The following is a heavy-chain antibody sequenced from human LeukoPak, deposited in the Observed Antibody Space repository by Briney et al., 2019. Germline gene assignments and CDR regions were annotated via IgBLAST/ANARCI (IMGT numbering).Heavy chain of an antibody. CDR1: GITFSTAW. D-gene: IGHD3-10*01. CDR2: IKSKIGGATA. J-gene: IGHJ5*02. Sequence: GGSLRLSCAASGITFSTAWMSWFRQAPGKGLEWVGRIKSKIGGATADFAAPVKDRFTISRDDSKNTLYLQMSSLKTEDTAVYYCATDRAWFDPWGQGTLVTVSS. V-gene: IGHV3-15*01. CDR3: ATDRAWFDP.